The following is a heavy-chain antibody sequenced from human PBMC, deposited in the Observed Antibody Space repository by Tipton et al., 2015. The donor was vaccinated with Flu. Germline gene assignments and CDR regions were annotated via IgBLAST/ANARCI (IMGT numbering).Heavy chain of an antibody. J-gene: IGHJ5*02. Sequence: LRLSCAVSGYSINSGYFWGWIRQPPGKGLEWIGSMSHSGRTYYNPFLKSRVTISVDTSKNQFYLEMRSVTAADMAVYYCARRDFSNYVSDPKNWFDRWGQGTLVTVSS. CDR2: MSHSGRT. CDR1: GYSINSGYF. CDR3: ARRDFSNYVSDPKNWFDR. D-gene: IGHD4-11*01. V-gene: IGHV4-38-2*01.